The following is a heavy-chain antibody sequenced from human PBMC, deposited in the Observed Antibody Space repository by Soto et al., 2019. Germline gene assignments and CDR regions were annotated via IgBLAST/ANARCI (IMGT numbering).Heavy chain of an antibody. CDR2: INPNSGGT. J-gene: IGHJ6*02. V-gene: IGHV1-2*04. D-gene: IGHD3-10*01. CDR3: ARDLRFTMVRGVATNYYYYGMDV. Sequence: ASVKVSCKASGYTFTGYYMHWVRQAPGQGLEWMGWINPNSGGTNYAQKFQGWVTMTRDTSISTAYMELSRLRSDDTAVYYCARDLRFTMVRGVATNYYYYGMDVWGQGTTVTVSS. CDR1: GYTFTGYY.